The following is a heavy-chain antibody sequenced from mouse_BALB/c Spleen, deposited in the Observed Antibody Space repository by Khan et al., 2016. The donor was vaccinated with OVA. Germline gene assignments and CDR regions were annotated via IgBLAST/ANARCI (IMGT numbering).Heavy chain of an antibody. Sequence: EVELVESGGDLVKPGGSLKLSCAASGFTFNNYDMSWVRQSPDTRLEWVATVSSGVSYTYYSDSVKGRFTISRDNGKNTLYLYMSSLKSEDTAIYYCARRGYDEAWFAYWGQGTLVTVSA. CDR3: ARRGYDEAWFAY. V-gene: IGHV5-6*01. CDR1: GFTFNNYD. J-gene: IGHJ3*01. D-gene: IGHD2-2*01. CDR2: VSSGVSYT.